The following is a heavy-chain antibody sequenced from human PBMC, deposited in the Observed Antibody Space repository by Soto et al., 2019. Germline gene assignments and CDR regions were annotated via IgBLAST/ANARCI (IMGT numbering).Heavy chain of an antibody. CDR1: GGSISSSSYY. CDR3: ARHNGPLYVGYYYDMDV. D-gene: IGHD3-16*01. CDR2: IYYRGYN. V-gene: IGHV4-39*01. J-gene: IGHJ6*02. Sequence: QLQLQESGPGLVKPSETLSLTCTVSGGSISSSSYYWGWMRQPPAKGLEWIGSIYYRGYNYYNPSLKSRVTISVDTSKNQFSLKLSSVTAADTAVYYCARHNGPLYVGYYYDMDVWGQGTTVTVSS.